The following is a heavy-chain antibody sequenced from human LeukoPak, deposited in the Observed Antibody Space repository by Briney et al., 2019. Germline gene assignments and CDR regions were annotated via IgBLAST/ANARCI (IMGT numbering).Heavy chain of an antibody. J-gene: IGHJ5*02. Sequence: SGTLSLTCAVSGGSISSSNWWSWVRQPPGKGLEWIGEIYHSGSTNYNPPLKSRVTISVDTSKNQFSLKLSSVTAADTAVYYCARAFYGDYEDNWFDPWGQGTLVTVSS. CDR3: ARAFYGDYEDNWFDP. CDR1: GGSISSSNW. V-gene: IGHV4-4*02. D-gene: IGHD4-17*01. CDR2: IYHSGST.